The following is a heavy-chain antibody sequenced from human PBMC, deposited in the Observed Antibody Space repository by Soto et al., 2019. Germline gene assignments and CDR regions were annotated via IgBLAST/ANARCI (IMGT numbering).Heavy chain of an antibody. V-gene: IGHV1-69*13. Sequence: GASVKVSCKASGGTFSSYAISWVRQAPGQGPEWMGGIIPIFGTANYAQKFQGRVTITADESTSTAYMELSSLRSEDTAVYYCARNVIADIVVVGAATPPPYYYGMDVWGQATTVTGAS. D-gene: IGHD2-15*01. CDR1: GGTFSSYA. CDR2: IIPIFGTA. J-gene: IGHJ6*02. CDR3: ARNVIADIVVVGAATPPPYYYGMDV.